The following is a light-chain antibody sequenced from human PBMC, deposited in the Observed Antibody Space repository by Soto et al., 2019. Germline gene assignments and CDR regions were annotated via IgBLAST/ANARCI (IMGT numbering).Light chain of an antibody. V-gene: IGKV1-6*01. CDR2: NAS. CDR3: LHNYNSPQT. Sequence: IQMTQSPSSSSASVGDRVTITCRASQGIRSDLGWYQQKPGEVPRLLIYNASTLQSGVPSRFSGSASGAVFTLTISSLKPEDSATYYCLHNYNSPQTFGQGTNVEIK. CDR1: QGIRSD. J-gene: IGKJ1*01.